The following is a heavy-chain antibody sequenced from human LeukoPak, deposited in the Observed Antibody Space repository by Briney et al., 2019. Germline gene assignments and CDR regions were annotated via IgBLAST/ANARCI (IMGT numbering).Heavy chain of an antibody. Sequence: LETLSLTCTVSGGSISSYYWSWIREPPGKGVGWSGYIYYSGSTNYNPSPKSRVTISVDTSKNQFSLKLSSVTAADPAVHYCASAPRLRYFDWFLVYWGQGTLVTVSS. D-gene: IGHD3-9*01. CDR3: ASAPRLRYFDWFLVY. CDR2: IYYSGST. V-gene: IGHV4-59*08. CDR1: GGSISSYY. J-gene: IGHJ4*02.